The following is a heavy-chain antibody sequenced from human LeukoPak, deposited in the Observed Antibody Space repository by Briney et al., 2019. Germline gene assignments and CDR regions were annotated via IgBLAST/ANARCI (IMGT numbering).Heavy chain of an antibody. J-gene: IGHJ3*02. CDR3: ARALADIVVVVAATDAFDI. Sequence: SETLSLTCTVSGGSISSSSYYWGWIRQPPGKGLEWIGSIYYSGSTYYNPSLKSRVTISVDTSKNQFSLKLSSVTAADTAVYYCARALADIVVVVAATDAFDIWGQGTVVTVSS. V-gene: IGHV4-39*07. CDR1: GGSISSSSYY. D-gene: IGHD2-15*01. CDR2: IYYSGST.